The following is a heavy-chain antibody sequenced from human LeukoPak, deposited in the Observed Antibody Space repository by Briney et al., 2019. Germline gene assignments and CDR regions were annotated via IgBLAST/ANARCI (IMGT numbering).Heavy chain of an antibody. Sequence: SETLSLTCAVYGGSFSGYYWSWIRQPPGKGLEWIGEINHSGSTNYNPSLKSRVTISVDTSKNQFSLKLSSVTAADTAVYYCAKIAAAALVYWGQGTLVTVSS. CDR3: AKIAAAALVY. V-gene: IGHV4-34*01. D-gene: IGHD6-13*01. CDR2: INHSGST. CDR1: GGSFSGYY. J-gene: IGHJ4*02.